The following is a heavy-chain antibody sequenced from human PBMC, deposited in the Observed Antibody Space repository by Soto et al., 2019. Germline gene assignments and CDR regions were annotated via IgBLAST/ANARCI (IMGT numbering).Heavy chain of an antibody. Sequence: GSLRLSCAASGFTFSNAWMNWVRQAPGKGLEWVGRIKSKTDGGTTDYAAPVKGRFTISRDDSKNTLYLQMNSLKTEDTAVYYCTTGPPIVGADGYYYYGMDVWGQGTTVTVSS. CDR3: TTGPPIVGADGYYYYGMDV. V-gene: IGHV3-15*07. D-gene: IGHD1-26*01. CDR2: IKSKTDGGTT. J-gene: IGHJ6*02. CDR1: GFTFSNAW.